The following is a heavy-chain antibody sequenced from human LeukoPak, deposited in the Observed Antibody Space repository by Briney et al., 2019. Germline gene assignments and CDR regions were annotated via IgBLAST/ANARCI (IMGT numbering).Heavy chain of an antibody. CDR2: IYSGGST. CDR3: ARDPHRSKGGLGELWN. J-gene: IGHJ4*02. V-gene: IGHV3-53*01. CDR1: GFTVSSNY. Sequence: GGSLRLSCAASGFTVSSNYMSWVRQAPGKGLEWVSVIYSGGSTYYADSVKGRFTISRGNSKNTLYLQMNSLRAEDTAVYYCARDPHRSKGGLGELWNWGQGTLVTVSS. D-gene: IGHD3-10*01.